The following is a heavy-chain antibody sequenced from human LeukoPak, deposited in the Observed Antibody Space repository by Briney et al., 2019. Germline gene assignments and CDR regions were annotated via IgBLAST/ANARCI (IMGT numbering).Heavy chain of an antibody. Sequence: PGRSLRLSCAVSGFTFSSDAMSWVRHAPGKGLERVSAISGSGGSTYYADSVKGRFTISRDNSKNTLYLQMNSLRAEDTAVYYCAKGRRSSTSCSLDYWGQGTLVTVSS. J-gene: IGHJ4*02. CDR2: ISGSGGST. CDR1: GFTFSSDA. CDR3: AKGRRSSTSCSLDY. V-gene: IGHV3-23*01. D-gene: IGHD2-2*01.